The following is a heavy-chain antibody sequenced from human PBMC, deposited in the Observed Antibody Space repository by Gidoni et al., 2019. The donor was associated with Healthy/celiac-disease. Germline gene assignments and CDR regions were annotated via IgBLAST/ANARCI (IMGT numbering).Heavy chain of an antibody. CDR2: ISGSGGST. J-gene: IGHJ3*02. CDR3: AKDSYARSPVAFDI. CDR1: GVPFSSYA. Sequence: EVQLLESGGGLVQPGGSLRLSCAASGVPFSSYAMSWVRQAPGKGLEWVSAISGSGGSTYYADSVRGQFTISRDISKNTLYLQMNSLRAEDTAVYYCAKDSYARSPVAFDIWGQGTMVTVSS. V-gene: IGHV3-23*01. D-gene: IGHD2-2*01.